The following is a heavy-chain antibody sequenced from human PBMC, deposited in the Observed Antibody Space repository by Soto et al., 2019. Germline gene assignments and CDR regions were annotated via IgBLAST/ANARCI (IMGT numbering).Heavy chain of an antibody. Sequence: QITLKESGPTLVKPTQTLTLTCTFSGLSLSTIGEGVGWIRQPPGKALEWLALIYWDDDKRYSPSLKSRLTITKDTSKNQVVLTMTNMDPVDTATYYCVQSRCGGDCLQSYSSHSYYGLDVWGQGTTVTVS. CDR3: VQSRCGGDCLQSYSSHSYYGLDV. CDR1: GLSLSTIGEG. CDR2: IYWDDDK. V-gene: IGHV2-5*02. D-gene: IGHD2-21*02. J-gene: IGHJ6*02.